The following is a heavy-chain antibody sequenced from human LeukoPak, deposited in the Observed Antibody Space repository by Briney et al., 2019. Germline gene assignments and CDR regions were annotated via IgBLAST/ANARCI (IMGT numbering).Heavy chain of an antibody. CDR3: ASVTFGGVDNDY. J-gene: IGHJ4*02. Sequence: GGCLRLSCAASGFTFSSYSMNWVRQAPGKGLEWVSSISSSSSYIYYADSVKGRFTISRDNAKNSLYLQMNSLRAEDTAVYYCASVTFGGVDNDYWGQGTLVTVSS. D-gene: IGHD3-16*01. CDR1: GFTFSSYS. V-gene: IGHV3-21*01. CDR2: ISSSSSYI.